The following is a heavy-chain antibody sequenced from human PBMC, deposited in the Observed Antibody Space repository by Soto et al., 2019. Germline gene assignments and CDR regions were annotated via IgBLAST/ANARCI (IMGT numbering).Heavy chain of an antibody. CDR3: ARDYYRFNSGYGFSMDV. CDR2: ISYDGSNK. Sequence: QVQLVESGGGVVQPGRSLRLSCAASGFTFSSYAMHWVRQAPGKGLEWVAVISYDGSNKYYADSVKGRFTISRDNSKNTLYLQMNSLRAEPTAVYYCARDYYRFNSGYGFSMDVWGQGTTVTVSS. CDR1: GFTFSSYA. J-gene: IGHJ6*02. D-gene: IGHD5-12*01. V-gene: IGHV3-30-3*01.